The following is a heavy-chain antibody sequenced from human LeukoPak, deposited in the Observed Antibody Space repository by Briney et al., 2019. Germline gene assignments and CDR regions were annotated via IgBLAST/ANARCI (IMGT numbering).Heavy chain of an antibody. Sequence: GASLQISCQASGYSFTNYWVGWVRQLPGKGLEWMGIIYPGDSDTRYSPSFQGQVTISADKSISTAYLQWSSLKASDTAMYYCARPRAGELWSVDYWGQGTLVTVSS. V-gene: IGHV5-51*01. J-gene: IGHJ4*02. CDR2: IYPGDSDT. D-gene: IGHD3-10*01. CDR3: ARPRAGELWSVDY. CDR1: GYSFTNYW.